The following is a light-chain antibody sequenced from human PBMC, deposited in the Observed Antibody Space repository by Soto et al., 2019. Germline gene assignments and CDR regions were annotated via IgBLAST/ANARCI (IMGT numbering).Light chain of an antibody. J-gene: IGLJ1*01. Sequence: QSALTQSPSVSGAPGQNVSISCTGTSSNIGAGFDVHWYQQVPATAPKLLIYGNNNRPSGVPDRFSGSKSGTSASLAITGLQAEDEADYYCQSYDTNLSGGPVFGTGTTLTVL. CDR3: QSYDTNLSGGPV. V-gene: IGLV1-40*01. CDR2: GNN. CDR1: SSNIGAGFD.